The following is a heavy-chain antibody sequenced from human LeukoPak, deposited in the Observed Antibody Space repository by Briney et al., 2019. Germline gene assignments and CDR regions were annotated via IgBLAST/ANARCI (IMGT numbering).Heavy chain of an antibody. CDR2: ISSSSSYI. J-gene: IGHJ3*02. CDR1: GFTFSSYS. CDR3: ARLRVPGSHPTNDAFDI. V-gene: IGHV3-21*01. Sequence: PGGSLRLSCAASGFTFSSYSMNWVRQAPGKGLEWVSSISSSSSYIYYADSVKGRFTISRDNAKNSLYLQMNSLRAEDTAVYYCARLRVPGSHPTNDAFDIWGQGTMVTVSS. D-gene: IGHD1-26*01.